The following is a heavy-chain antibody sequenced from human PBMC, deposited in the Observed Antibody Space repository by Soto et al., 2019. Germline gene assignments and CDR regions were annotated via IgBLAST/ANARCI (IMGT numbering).Heavy chain of an antibody. J-gene: IGHJ6*02. V-gene: IGHV3-30-3*01. CDR1: GFTFSSYA. CDR2: ISYDGSNK. CDR3: ARDYPESSSWYSSGNYYYYYGMDV. Sequence: GGSLRLSCAASGFTFSSYAMHWVRQAPGKGLEWVAVISYDGSNKYYADSVKGRFTISRDNSKNTLYLQMNSLRAEDTAVYYCARDYPESSSWYSSGNYYYYYGMDVWGQGTTVTVSS. D-gene: IGHD6-13*01.